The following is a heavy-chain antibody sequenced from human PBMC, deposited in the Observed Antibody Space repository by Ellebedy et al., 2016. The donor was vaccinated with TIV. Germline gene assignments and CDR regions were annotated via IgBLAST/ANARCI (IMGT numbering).Heavy chain of an antibody. CDR1: GFTFGDYA. V-gene: IGHV3-49*03. Sequence: GESLKISCTTSGFTFGDYAMSWFRQAPGKGLEWVGFIRSKAYGGTTEYAASVKGRFTISRDDSKSIAYLQMNSLKTEDTAVYYCTHSRTRVDHWGQGTLVTVSS. J-gene: IGHJ4*02. CDR3: THSRTRVDH. CDR2: IRSKAYGGTT. D-gene: IGHD3-3*01.